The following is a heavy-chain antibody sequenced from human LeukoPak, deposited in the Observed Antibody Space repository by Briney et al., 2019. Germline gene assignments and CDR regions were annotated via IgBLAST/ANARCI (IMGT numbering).Heavy chain of an antibody. CDR2: ISAYNGNT. Sequence: ASVKVSCKASGYTFTSYGISWVRQAPGQGLEWMGWISAYNGNTNYAQKLQGRVTMTTDTSTSTAYMELRSLRSDDTALYYCAREGYDILTGPYYYYGMDVWGQGTTVTVSS. CDR1: GYTFTSYG. D-gene: IGHD3-9*01. CDR3: AREGYDILTGPYYYYGMDV. J-gene: IGHJ6*02. V-gene: IGHV1-18*01.